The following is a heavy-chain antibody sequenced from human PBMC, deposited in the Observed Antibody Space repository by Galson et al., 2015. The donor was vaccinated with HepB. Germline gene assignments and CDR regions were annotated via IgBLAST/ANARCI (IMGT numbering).Heavy chain of an antibody. D-gene: IGHD3-10*01. V-gene: IGHV3-11*05. CDR3: AREVTDYYGSGVGYFDY. Sequence: SLRLSCAASGFTFSDYHMSWIRQAPGKGLEWVSDISKSSTYTNYGDSMKGRFTISRDNAKNSLHLQMSSLRAEDTAVYYCAREVTDYYGSGVGYFDYWGQGTLVTVSS. CDR2: ISKSSTYT. J-gene: IGHJ4*02. CDR1: GFTFSDYH.